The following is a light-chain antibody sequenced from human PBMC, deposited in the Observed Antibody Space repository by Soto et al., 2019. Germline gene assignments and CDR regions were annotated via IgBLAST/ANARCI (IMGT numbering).Light chain of an antibody. Sequence: EFVLTQSPGTLSLSPGERATLSCRASQSVSSSYLAWYQQKPGQAPRILIYGASTRATGIPDRFSGSGSGTDFTLTINRLEPEDFAVYYCQQYGSSPPLTFGGGTKVEIK. CDR3: QQYGSSPPLT. V-gene: IGKV3-20*01. CDR2: GAS. CDR1: QSVSSSY. J-gene: IGKJ4*01.